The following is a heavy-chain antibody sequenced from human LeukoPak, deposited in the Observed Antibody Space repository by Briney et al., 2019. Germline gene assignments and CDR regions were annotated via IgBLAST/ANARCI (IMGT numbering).Heavy chain of an antibody. J-gene: IGHJ4*02. CDR1: GASISSHY. CDR2: ISTSGST. D-gene: IGHD1-7*01. Sequence: SETLSLTCTVSGASISSHYWSLIRQPPGKGREYIGYISTSGSTNYNPSLKSRVTISVDTSKNQFSLKLRSVTAADTAIYYCARLIPITRTTDYFDYWGQGALVTVSS. V-gene: IGHV4-4*09. CDR3: ARLIPITRTTDYFDY.